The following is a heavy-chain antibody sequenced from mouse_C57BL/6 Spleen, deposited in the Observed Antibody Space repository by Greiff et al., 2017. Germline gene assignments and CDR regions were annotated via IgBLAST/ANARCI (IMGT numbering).Heavy chain of an antibody. Sequence: VQLQQSGPELVKPGASVKISCKASGYAFSSSWMNWVKQRPGKGLEWIGRIYPGDGDTNYNGKFKGKATLTADKSSSTAYMQLSSLTSEDSAVYFCARSYHYFDYGGQGTTLTVSS. CDR1: GYAFSSSW. V-gene: IGHV1-82*01. CDR2: IYPGDGDT. J-gene: IGHJ2*01. CDR3: ARSYHYFDY.